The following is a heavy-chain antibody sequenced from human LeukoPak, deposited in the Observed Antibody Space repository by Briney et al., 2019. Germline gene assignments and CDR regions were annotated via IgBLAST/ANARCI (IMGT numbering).Heavy chain of an antibody. J-gene: IGHJ5*02. D-gene: IGHD4-23*01. Sequence: GGSLRLSCAASGFTFSSYSMNWVRQAPGKGLEWVSYISSSSSTIYYADSVKGRFTISRDNAKNSLYLQMNSLRAEDTAVYYCARDQATVVTRGWFDPWGQGTLVTGSS. CDR2: ISSSSSTI. CDR1: GFTFSSYS. CDR3: ARDQATVVTRGWFDP. V-gene: IGHV3-48*04.